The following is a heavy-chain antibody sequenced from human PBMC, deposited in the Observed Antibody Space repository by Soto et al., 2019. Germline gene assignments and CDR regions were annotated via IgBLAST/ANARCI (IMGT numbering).Heavy chain of an antibody. D-gene: IGHD3-10*01. Sequence: PGGSLRLSCAASGFTFSSYEMNWVRQAPGKGLEWVSYISSSGSTIYYADSVKGRFTISRDNAKNSLYLQMNSLRAEDTAVYYCARLRVGSGSYSYFDYWGQGTLVTVSS. J-gene: IGHJ4*02. CDR1: GFTFSSYE. CDR3: ARLRVGSGSYSYFDY. V-gene: IGHV3-48*03. CDR2: ISSSGSTI.